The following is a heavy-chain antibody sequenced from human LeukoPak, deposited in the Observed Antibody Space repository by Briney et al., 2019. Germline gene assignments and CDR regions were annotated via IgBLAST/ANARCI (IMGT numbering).Heavy chain of an antibody. Sequence: PSETLSLTCTVSGGSISTNHYWNWIRQPAGKGLEWIGYIYYSGSTNYNPSLKSRVTISVDTSKNQFSLKLSSVTAADTAVYYCASGVEADLGWFDPWGQGTLVTVSS. CDR2: IYYSGST. CDR3: ASGVEADLGWFDP. V-gene: IGHV4-59*11. D-gene: IGHD5-24*01. CDR1: GGSISTNHY. J-gene: IGHJ5*02.